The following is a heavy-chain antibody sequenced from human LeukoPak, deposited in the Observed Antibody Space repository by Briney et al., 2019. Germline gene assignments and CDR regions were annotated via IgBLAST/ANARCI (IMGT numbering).Heavy chain of an antibody. CDR3: SKDLGVLTGYHESIDY. J-gene: IGHJ4*02. Sequence: ASVKVSCKASGYNFTRYYMHLVRQAHGPGLGWMGIINPNGCSTSHGQKFQGKGTINRDTSTSTGHIEPRSLRSEDTALYYCSKDLGVLTGYHESIDYWGQGTLVTVSS. CDR2: INPNGCST. V-gene: IGHV1-46*01. CDR1: GYNFTRYY. D-gene: IGHD3-9*01.